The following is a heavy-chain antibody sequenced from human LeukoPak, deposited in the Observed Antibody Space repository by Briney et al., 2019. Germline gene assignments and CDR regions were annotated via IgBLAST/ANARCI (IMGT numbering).Heavy chain of an antibody. D-gene: IGHD1-26*01. J-gene: IGHJ4*02. CDR1: GFTFSSYW. CDR3: AKGDTTWELPHDY. Sequence: GGSLRLSCAASGFTFSSYWMTWVRQAPGKGLEWVANIKTDGSQKYYVDSVKGRFSISRDNSKNTLYLQMNSLRAEDTAVYYCAKGDTTWELPHDYWGQGTLVTVSS. V-gene: IGHV3-7*03. CDR2: IKTDGSQK.